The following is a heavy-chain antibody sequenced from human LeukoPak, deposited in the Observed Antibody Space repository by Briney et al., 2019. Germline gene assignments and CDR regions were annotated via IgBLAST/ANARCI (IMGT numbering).Heavy chain of an antibody. CDR2: ISSRGSAI. D-gene: IGHD5-12*01. CDR3: ARAEVEYSGYDDSSYFDY. J-gene: IGHJ4*02. Sequence: GGSLRLSCAASGFTFIDYYMSWTRQAPGKGLEWVSHISSRGSAIYYADSVGGRFTISRDNAKNSLYLQMNSLRAEDTAVYYCARAEVEYSGYDDSSYFDYWGQGTLVTVSS. V-gene: IGHV3-11*01. CDR1: GFTFIDYY.